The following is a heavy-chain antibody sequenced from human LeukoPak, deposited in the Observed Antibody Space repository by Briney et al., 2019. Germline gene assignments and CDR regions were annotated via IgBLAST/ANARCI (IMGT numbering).Heavy chain of an antibody. CDR3: ASPQEATQLAFDY. CDR2: IIPIFGTA. J-gene: IGHJ4*02. CDR1: GGTSSSYA. D-gene: IGHD1-1*01. V-gene: IGHV1-69*13. Sequence: ASVKVSCKASGGTSSSYAISWVRQAPGQGLEWMGGIIPIFGTANYAQKFQGRVTITADESTSTAYMELSSLRSEDTAVYYCASPQEATQLAFDYWGQGTLVTVSS.